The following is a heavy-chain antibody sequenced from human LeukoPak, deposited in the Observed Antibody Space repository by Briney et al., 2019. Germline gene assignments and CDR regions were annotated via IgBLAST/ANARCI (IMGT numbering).Heavy chain of an antibody. CDR1: GYTFTGYY. Sequence: GASVKVSCKASGYTFTGYYMHWVRQAPGQGLEWMGWINPNSDGTDYAQKFQGRVTMTRDTSISTAYMELSRLRSDDTAVYYCARDSGRYFDWLEGLLWGQGTLVTVSS. D-gene: IGHD3-9*01. J-gene: IGHJ1*01. CDR2: INPNSDGT. V-gene: IGHV1-2*02. CDR3: ARDSGRYFDWLEGLL.